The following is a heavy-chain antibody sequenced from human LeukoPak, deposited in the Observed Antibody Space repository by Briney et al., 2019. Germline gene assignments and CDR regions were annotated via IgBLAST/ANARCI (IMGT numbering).Heavy chain of an antibody. CDR3: ARDYDSSGGADY. J-gene: IGHJ4*02. V-gene: IGHV3-23*01. CDR1: GFTFSSYA. Sequence: GGSLRLSCAASGFTFSSYAMSWVRQAPGKGLEWVSAISGSGGSTYYADSVKGRFTISRDNSRNTLYLQMNSLRAEDTALYHCARDYDSSGGADYWGQGTLVTVSS. CDR2: ISGSGGST. D-gene: IGHD3-22*01.